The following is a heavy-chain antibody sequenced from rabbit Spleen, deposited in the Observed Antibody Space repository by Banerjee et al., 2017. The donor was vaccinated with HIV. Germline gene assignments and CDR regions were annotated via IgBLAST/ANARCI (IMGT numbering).Heavy chain of an antibody. V-gene: IGHV1S7*01. CDR2: IDPIFGTT. Sequence: QLKESGGGLVQPGGSLKLSCKASGFDFSSYYMCWVRQAPGKGLEWIGYIDPIFGTTHYASWVNGRFTISSDNAQNTVDLQLNSLTAADTATYFCARDPYSYDDYGDYPFNLWGQGTLVTVS. J-gene: IGHJ4*01. CDR1: GFDFSSYY. CDR3: ARDPYSYDDYGDYPFNL. D-gene: IGHD2-1*01.